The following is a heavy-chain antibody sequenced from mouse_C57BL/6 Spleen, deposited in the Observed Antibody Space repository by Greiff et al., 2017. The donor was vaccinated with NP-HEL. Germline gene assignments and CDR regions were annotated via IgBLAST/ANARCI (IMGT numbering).Heavy chain of an antibody. CDR3: SSCPYYDGFAY. J-gene: IGHJ3*01. V-gene: IGHV1-4*01. D-gene: IGHD1-1*01. Sequence: QVQLQQSGAELARPGASVKMSCKASGYTFSSYTMHWVKQRPGQGLEWIGYINPSSGYTKYNQKFKDKATLTADKYSSTAYMQLSSLTSEDSAIYYCSSCPYYDGFAYWGQGTLVTVSA. CDR1: GYTFSSYT. CDR2: INPSSGYT.